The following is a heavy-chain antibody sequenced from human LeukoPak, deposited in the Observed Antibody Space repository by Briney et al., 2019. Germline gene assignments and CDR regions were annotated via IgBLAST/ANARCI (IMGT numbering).Heavy chain of an antibody. CDR3: ARDAGGWLKLHGGFDY. CDR1: GGSFSGYY. V-gene: IGHV4-34*01. J-gene: IGHJ4*02. CDR2: INHSGST. Sequence: PSETLSLTCAVYGGSFSGYYWSWIRQPPGKGLEWIGEINHSGSTNYNPSLKSRVTISVDTSKNQFSLKLSSVTAADTAVYYCARDAGGWLKLHGGFDYWGQGTLVTVSS. D-gene: IGHD5-24*01.